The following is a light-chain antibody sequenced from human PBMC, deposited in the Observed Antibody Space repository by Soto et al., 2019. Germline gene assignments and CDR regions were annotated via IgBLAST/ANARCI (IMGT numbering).Light chain of an antibody. CDR2: EGS. V-gene: IGLV2-14*02. CDR3: STYASXTTPYV. CDR1: SSDVGSYNL. Sequence: QSALTQPASVSGSPGQSITISCTGTSSDVGSYNLVSWYQQHPGKAPKLMIYEGSKRPSGVSNRFSGSKSGNTASLTISGLQAEYEADYYCSTYASXTTPYVFGTGTKVTVL. J-gene: IGLJ1*01.